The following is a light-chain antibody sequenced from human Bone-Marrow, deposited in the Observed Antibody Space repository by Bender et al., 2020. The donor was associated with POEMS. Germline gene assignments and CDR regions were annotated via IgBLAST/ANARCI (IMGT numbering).Light chain of an antibody. Sequence: QSALTQPASVSGSPGQSITISCTGTSSDVGGYKYVSWYQQHPGKAPKLMIFDVTNRPSGVSNRFSGSKSGNTASLTISGLQAEDEADYYCSSDTSSGTHWLFGGGTKLTVL. CDR1: SSDVGGYKY. CDR2: DVT. CDR3: SSDTSSGTHWL. V-gene: IGLV2-14*03. J-gene: IGLJ3*02.